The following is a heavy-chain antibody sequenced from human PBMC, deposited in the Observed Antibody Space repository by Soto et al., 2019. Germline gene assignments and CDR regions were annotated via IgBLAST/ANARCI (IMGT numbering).Heavy chain of an antibody. J-gene: IGHJ2*01. CDR3: AKESSNDNGYFDF. Sequence: PGGSLRLSCIASGFTFRTYSIHWVRQAPGKGLEWVAVISHDGRVKYYADSVKGRFTVSRDNLKNTLFLEMNSLRTEDTSVYYCAKESSNDNGYFDFWGRGTLVTVSS. CDR1: GFTFRTYS. CDR2: ISHDGRVK. D-gene: IGHD3-16*01. V-gene: IGHV3-30*18.